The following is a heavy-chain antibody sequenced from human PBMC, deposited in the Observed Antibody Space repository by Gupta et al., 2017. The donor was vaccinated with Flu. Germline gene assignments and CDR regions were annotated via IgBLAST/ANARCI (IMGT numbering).Heavy chain of an antibody. V-gene: IGHV3-23*04. CDR1: GVHFSSEY. J-gene: IGHJ4*02. CDR3: AKATADSVQLTFDH. Sequence: EVQLVESGGVLVQPGGSLRLAGSGSGVHFSSEYMSGIRQAPGKGLEWVSVISGRGGATYYADSVKGRFTISRDNSKNTLYLQVASLRVEDTAVYYCAKATADSVQLTFDHWGQGALVTVSS. D-gene: IGHD4-11*01. CDR2: ISGRGGAT.